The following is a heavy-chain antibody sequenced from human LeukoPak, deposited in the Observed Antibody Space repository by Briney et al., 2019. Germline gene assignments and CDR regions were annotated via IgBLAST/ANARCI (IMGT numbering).Heavy chain of an antibody. J-gene: IGHJ5*02. CDR1: GGSISSSSYC. D-gene: IGHD6-19*01. CDR3: ARGAGPPWFDP. Sequence: SETLSLTCTVSGGSISSSSYCWSWIRQPAGKGLEWIGRMSSNGISTYSPSLKSRVTISIDTSRNQFSMNLNSVTAADTAVYYCARGAGPPWFDPWGQGTLVTVSS. CDR2: MSSNGIS. V-gene: IGHV4-61*02.